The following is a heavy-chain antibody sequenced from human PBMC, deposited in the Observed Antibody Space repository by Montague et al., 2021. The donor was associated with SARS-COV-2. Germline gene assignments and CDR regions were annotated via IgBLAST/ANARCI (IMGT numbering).Heavy chain of an antibody. CDR1: GFTFSSYA. D-gene: IGHD3-10*01. CDR2: ISYDGSNK. J-gene: IGHJ6*02. CDR3: ARVLDYYGSGSYPLYCYYGMDV. V-gene: IGHV3-30*04. Sequence: SLRLSCAASGFTFSSYAMHWVRQAPGKGLEWVAVISYDGSNKYYADSVKGRFTISRDNSKNTLYLQMNSLRAEDTAVYYCARVLDYYGSGSYPLYCYYGMDVWGQGTTVTVSS.